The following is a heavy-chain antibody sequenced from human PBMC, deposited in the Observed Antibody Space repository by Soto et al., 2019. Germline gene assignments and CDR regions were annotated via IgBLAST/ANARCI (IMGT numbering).Heavy chain of an antibody. CDR1: GGTFSSYT. Sequence: QVQLVQSGAEVKKPGSSVKVSCKASGGTFSSYTISWVRQAPGQGLEWMGRIIPILGIANYAQKFQGRVTTTADKSTSTAYMELSSLRSEDTAVYYCARDVSRQGYLGDCSSTSCPYWYFDLWGRGTLVTVSS. D-gene: IGHD2-2*01. CDR3: ARDVSRQGYLGDCSSTSCPYWYFDL. CDR2: IIPILGIA. J-gene: IGHJ2*01. V-gene: IGHV1-69*08.